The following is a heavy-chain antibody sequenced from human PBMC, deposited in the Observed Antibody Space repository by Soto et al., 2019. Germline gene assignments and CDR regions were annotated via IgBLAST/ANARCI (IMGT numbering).Heavy chain of an antibody. D-gene: IGHD3-10*01. V-gene: IGHV3-21*01. Sequence: ESGGGLVKPGGSLRLSCAASGFTFSSYSMNWVRQAPGKGLEWVSSISSSSSYIYYADSVKGRFTISRDNAKNSLYLQMNSLRAEDTAVYYCARDLDEGDMVRGDDAFDIWGQGTMVTVSS. CDR1: GFTFSSYS. CDR2: ISSSSSYI. J-gene: IGHJ3*02. CDR3: ARDLDEGDMVRGDDAFDI.